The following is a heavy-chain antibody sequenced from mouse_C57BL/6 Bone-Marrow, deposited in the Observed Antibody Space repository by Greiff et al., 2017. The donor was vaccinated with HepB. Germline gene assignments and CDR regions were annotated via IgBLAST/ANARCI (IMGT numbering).Heavy chain of an antibody. V-gene: IGHV1-15*01. CDR1: GYTFTDYE. D-gene: IGHD1-1*01. CDR2: IDPETGGT. CDR3: TRTGSSS. J-gene: IGHJ3*01. Sequence: QVQLKESGAELVRPGASVTLSCKASGYTFTDYEMHWVKQTPVHGLEWIGAIDPETGGTAYNQKFKGKAILTADKSSSTAYMELRSLTSEDSAVYYCTRTGSSSWGQGTLVTVSA.